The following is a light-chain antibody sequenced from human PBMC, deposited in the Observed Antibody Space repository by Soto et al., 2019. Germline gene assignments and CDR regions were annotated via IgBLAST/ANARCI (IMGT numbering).Light chain of an antibody. Sequence: EIVFTQSPGTLSFSPGERATLSCRASQSVSSSYLAWYQQTPGQAPRLLIYGTSSRATGIPDRFSGSGSGTDFTLTISRLEPEDVAVYYCQQYGSSPPGLTFGGGTKVDIK. V-gene: IGKV3-20*01. CDR2: GTS. J-gene: IGKJ4*01. CDR3: QQYGSSPPGLT. CDR1: QSVSSSY.